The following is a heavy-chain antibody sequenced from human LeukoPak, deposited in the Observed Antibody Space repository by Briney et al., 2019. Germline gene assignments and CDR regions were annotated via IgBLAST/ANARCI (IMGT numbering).Heavy chain of an antibody. CDR2: VFYSGST. CDR3: ARHSTLDY. Sequence: SETPSLTCTVSGGSLSSYYWSWLRQPPGKGLEWIGYVFYSGSTHYNPSLKSRVTISIDTSKNQFSLRLSSVTAADTAVYYCARHSTLDYWGQGTLVTVSS. J-gene: IGHJ4*02. D-gene: IGHD3-3*02. V-gene: IGHV4-59*08. CDR1: GGSLSSYY.